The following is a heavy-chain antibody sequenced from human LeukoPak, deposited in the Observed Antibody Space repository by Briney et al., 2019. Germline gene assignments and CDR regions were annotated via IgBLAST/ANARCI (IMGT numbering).Heavy chain of an antibody. J-gene: IGHJ4*02. Sequence: ASVKVSCKASGYTFTSYGISWVRQAPGQGLEWMGWISAYNGNTNYAQKLQGRVTVTTDTSTSTAYMELRSLRSDDTAVYYCARDDYSNRRFDYWGQGTLVTVSS. CDR2: ISAYNGNT. CDR3: ARDDYSNRRFDY. CDR1: GYTFTSYG. V-gene: IGHV1-18*01. D-gene: IGHD4-11*01.